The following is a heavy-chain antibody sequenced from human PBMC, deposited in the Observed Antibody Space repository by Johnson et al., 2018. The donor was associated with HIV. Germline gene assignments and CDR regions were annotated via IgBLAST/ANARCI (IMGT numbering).Heavy chain of an antibody. CDR3: ARNGLIPAAKGVAFDI. J-gene: IGHJ3*02. Sequence: VQLVESGGGLVKPGGSLRLSCAASGFTFSNSWMSWVRQAPGKGLEWVANINRDGSAQNYVDSVKGRFTISKDNARNSLYLQMNSLRAEDTAVYYCARNGLIPAAKGVAFDIWGQGTTVTVSS. D-gene: IGHD2-2*01. V-gene: IGHV3-7*01. CDR2: INRDGSAQ. CDR1: GFTFSNSW.